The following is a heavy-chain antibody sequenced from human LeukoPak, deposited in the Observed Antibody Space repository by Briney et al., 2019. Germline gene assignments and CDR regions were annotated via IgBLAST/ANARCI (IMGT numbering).Heavy chain of an antibody. CDR3: AKSTSAYYFDY. J-gene: IGHJ4*02. V-gene: IGHV3-48*01. D-gene: IGHD2-2*01. CDR1: GFTFSSYS. CDR2: IGISSGNT. Sequence: GGSLRLSCAASGFTFSSYSMNWVRQAPGKGLEWISYIGISSGNTKYADSVKGRFTISRDNSKNTLYLQMNSLRAEDTAVYYCAKSTSAYYFDYWGQGTLVTVSS.